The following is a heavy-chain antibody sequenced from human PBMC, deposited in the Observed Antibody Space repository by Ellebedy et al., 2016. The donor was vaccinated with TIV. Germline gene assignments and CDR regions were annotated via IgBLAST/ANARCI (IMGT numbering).Heavy chain of an antibody. V-gene: IGHV4-39*01. CDR1: GGSISSSSYY. J-gene: IGHJ4*02. Sequence: SETLSLTXTVSGGSISSSSYYWGWIRQPPGKGLEWIGSIYYSGSTYYNPSLKSRITISVDTSKNQFSLKLSSVTAADTAVYYCARHVLEYSSSSGFDYWGQGTLVTVSS. CDR3: ARHVLEYSSSSGFDY. CDR2: IYYSGST. D-gene: IGHD6-6*01.